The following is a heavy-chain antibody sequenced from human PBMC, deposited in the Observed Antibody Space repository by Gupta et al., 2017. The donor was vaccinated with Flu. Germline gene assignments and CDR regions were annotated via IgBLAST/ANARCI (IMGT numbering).Heavy chain of an antibody. J-gene: IGHJ2*01. CDR2: IIPIFSTV. Sequence: QVQLIQSGADVKSPESSVKVSCKASGDTFSSYAISWVRQAPGQGLEWMGVIIPIFSTVTYAQQFRGRVTITADKSTNTAYMELSSLSSEDTAVYYCARGTYYYDSVGYPNTWYFDLWGRGTLVTVSS. CDR1: GDTFSSYA. CDR3: ARGTYYYDSVGYPNTWYFDL. V-gene: IGHV1-69*06. D-gene: IGHD3-22*01.